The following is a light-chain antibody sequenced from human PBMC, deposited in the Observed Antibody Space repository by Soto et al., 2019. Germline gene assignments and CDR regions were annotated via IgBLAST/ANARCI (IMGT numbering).Light chain of an antibody. CDR2: DAS. CDR1: QGISTY. J-gene: IGKJ2*01. Sequence: DIQMTQSPSSLSASVGDRVTITCRASQGISTYLVWYQQRQGRAPKLLIYDASSLLSGVPSRFSGIGSGTDFTLTTSSRHPEDFATYYCQQSYRTPYTFGQGPSWRPN. V-gene: IGKV1-39*01. CDR3: QQSYRTPYT.